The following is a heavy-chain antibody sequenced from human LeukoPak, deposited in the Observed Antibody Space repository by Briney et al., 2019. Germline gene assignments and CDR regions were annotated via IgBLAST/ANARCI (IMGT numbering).Heavy chain of an antibody. J-gene: IGHJ4*02. CDR1: SVSVSSGSYF. Sequence: SETLSLTCTVSSVSVSSGSYFWSWMRQPPGKGLEWIAYIYSSGSTNYNPSLRSRVTISVDTSKNQFSLKQSSVTAADTAVYYCARTIYYGDYVGSWYYFDFWGQGTLVTVSS. D-gene: IGHD4-17*01. CDR2: IYSSGST. V-gene: IGHV4-61*01. CDR3: ARTIYYGDYVGSWYYFDF.